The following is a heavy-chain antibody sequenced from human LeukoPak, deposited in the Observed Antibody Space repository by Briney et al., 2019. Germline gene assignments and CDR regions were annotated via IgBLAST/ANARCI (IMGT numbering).Heavy chain of an antibody. V-gene: IGHV4-59*01. CDR1: GGSISGYY. J-gene: IGHJ5*02. CDR3: ARLHSSRAEEFDP. CDR2: IYYSGTT. Sequence: TSGTLSLTCTVSGGSISGYYWSWTRQPPGKGLEWIGYIYYSGTTNYNPSLRSRVTISVDTSKNQFSLRLSSVTATDTAVYYCARLHSSRAEEFDPWGQGTLVTVSS.